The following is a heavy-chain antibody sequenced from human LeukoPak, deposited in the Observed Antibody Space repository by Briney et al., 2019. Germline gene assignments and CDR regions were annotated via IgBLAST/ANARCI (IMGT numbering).Heavy chain of an antibody. CDR2: IYPGDSDT. D-gene: IGHD6-19*01. J-gene: IGHJ4*02. V-gene: IGHV5-51*01. Sequence: GESLKISCKGSGYTFTNYWIGWLRQMPGEGLEWMGFIYPGDSDTRYSPSFQGQVTISADKSISTAYLQWSSLKASDTAMYYCARRAGTGYFDYWGQGTLVTVSS. CDR1: GYTFTNYW. CDR3: ARRAGTGYFDY.